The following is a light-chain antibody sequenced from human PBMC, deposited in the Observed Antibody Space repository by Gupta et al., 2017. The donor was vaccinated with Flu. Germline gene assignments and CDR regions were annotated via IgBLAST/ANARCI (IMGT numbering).Light chain of an antibody. CDR3: SSYTSGSTRVVA. CDR1: TSDVGGYNS. J-gene: IGLJ2*01. Sequence: SALTQPASVSGSPGQSITISCTGTTSDVGGYNSVSWYQQRPGTAPKLMIYDVSNRPSGISNRFSGSKSGNTASLTISGLQAEDEADYYCSSYTSGSTRVVAFGGGTKLTVL. CDR2: DVS. V-gene: IGLV2-14*01.